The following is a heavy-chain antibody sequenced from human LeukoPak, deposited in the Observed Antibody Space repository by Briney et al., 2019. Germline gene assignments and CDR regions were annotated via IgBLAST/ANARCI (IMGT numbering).Heavy chain of an antibody. D-gene: IGHD1-26*01. J-gene: IGHJ6*03. Sequence: SETLSLTCTVSGGSISSSSYYWGWIRQPPGKGLEWIGSIYYSGSTYYNPSLESRVTISLDTSKNQFSLKLSSVTAADTAVYYCASQDSGRYSDFYYYYMDVWGKGTTVTVSS. CDR3: ASQDSGRYSDFYYYYMDV. V-gene: IGHV4-39*07. CDR2: IYYSGST. CDR1: GGSISSSSYY.